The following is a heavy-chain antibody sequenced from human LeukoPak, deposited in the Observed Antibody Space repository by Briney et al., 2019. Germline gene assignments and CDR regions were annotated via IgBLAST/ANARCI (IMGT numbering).Heavy chain of an antibody. J-gene: IGHJ5*02. CDR1: GFTFSSYW. D-gene: IGHD3-3*01. V-gene: IGHV3-64*01. CDR2: ISSNGGST. CDR3: ARETRDYDFWSGYYKFGWFDP. Sequence: GGSLRLSCAASGFTFSSYWMIWIRQAPGKGLEYVSAISSNGGSTYYANSVKGRFTISRDNSKNTLYLQMGSLRAEDMAVYYCARETRDYDFWSGYYKFGWFDPWGQGTLVTVSS.